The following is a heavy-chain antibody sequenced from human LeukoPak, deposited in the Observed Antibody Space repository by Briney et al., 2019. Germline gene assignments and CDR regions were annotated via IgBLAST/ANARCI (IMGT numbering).Heavy chain of an antibody. J-gene: IGHJ4*02. CDR3: ARVCSSTSCYPDY. D-gene: IGHD2-2*01. CDR1: GGSISSSSYY. CDR2: IYYSGST. Sequence: PSETLSLTCTVSGGSISSSSYYWGWIRQPPGKGLEWIGSIYYSGSTYYNPSLKSRVTISVDTSKNQFSLKLSSVTAADTAVYYCARVCSSTSCYPDYWGQGTLVTVSS. V-gene: IGHV4-39*01.